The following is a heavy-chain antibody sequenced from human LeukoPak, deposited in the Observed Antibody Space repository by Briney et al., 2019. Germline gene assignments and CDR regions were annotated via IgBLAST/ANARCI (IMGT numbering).Heavy chain of an antibody. V-gene: IGHV1-18*04. CDR3: ARDMVRGVDY. D-gene: IGHD3-10*01. CDR1: GYTFSSYG. J-gene: IGHJ4*02. CDR2: ISAYNGDT. Sequence: GASVTVSCEASGYTFSSYGFNWVRQAPGQGLEWMGWISAYNGDTNYAQKFQGRVTMTTDTSTSTAYMELRSLRSDDTAVYYCARDMVRGVDYWGQGTLVTVSS.